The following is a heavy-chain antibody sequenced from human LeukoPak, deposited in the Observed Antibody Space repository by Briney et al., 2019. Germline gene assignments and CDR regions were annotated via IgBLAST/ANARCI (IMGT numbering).Heavy chain of an antibody. CDR3: TTPYYDSSGYYSVDY. CDR2: IKSKTDGGTT. J-gene: IGHJ4*02. CDR1: GFTFSNAW. D-gene: IGHD3-22*01. V-gene: IGHV3-15*07. Sequence: GGSLRLSCAASGFTFSNAWTNWVRQAPGKGLEWVGRIKSKTDGGTTDYAAPVKGRFTISRDDSKNTLYLQMNSLKTEDTAVYYCTTPYYDSSGYYSVDYWGQGTLVTVSS.